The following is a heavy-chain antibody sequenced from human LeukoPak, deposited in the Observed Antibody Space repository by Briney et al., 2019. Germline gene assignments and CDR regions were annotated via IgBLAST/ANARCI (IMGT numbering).Heavy chain of an antibody. V-gene: IGHV4-59*01. CDR2: IYYSGST. CDR1: GVSISSYY. CDR3: ARGGGYYYGLDY. D-gene: IGHD3-22*01. J-gene: IGHJ4*02. Sequence: SETLSLTCTVSGVSISSYYWSWIRQPPGKGLEWIGYIYYSGSTNYNPSLKSRVTISVDTSKNQFSLKLSSVTAADTAVYYCARGGGYYYGLDYWGQGTLVTVSS.